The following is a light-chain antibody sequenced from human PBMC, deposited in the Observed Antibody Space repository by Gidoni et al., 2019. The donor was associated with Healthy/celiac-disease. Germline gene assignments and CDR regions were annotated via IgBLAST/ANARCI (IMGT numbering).Light chain of an antibody. CDR3: CSYAGSSTLL. V-gene: IGLV2-23*02. CDR1: SSDVGSYNL. Sequence: QSALTQPASVSGSPGPSITISCTGTSSDVGSYNLVSWYQQQPGKAPKLMIYEVSKRPSGVSNRFSGSKSGNTASLTISGLQAEDEADYYCCSYAGSSTLLFGGGTKLTVL. J-gene: IGLJ2*01. CDR2: EVS.